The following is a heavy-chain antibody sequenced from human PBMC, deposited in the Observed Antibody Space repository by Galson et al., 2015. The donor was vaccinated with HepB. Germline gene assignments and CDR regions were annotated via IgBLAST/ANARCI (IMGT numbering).Heavy chain of an antibody. V-gene: IGHV5-10-1*01. J-gene: IGHJ6*02. CDR3: ARGAGRSANKIAILPIVYNGMDG. CDR1: GYSFTSYW. Sequence: QSGAEVKKPGESLRISCTGSGYSFTSYWINWVRQMPGKGLEWMGRIDPSDSYTDYSPSFQGHVTMSADRSISTAYLQWSSLKASDTAMYYCARGAGRSANKIAILPIVYNGMDGGGQWTTVPGSS. CDR2: IDPSDSYT. D-gene: IGHD2-21*01.